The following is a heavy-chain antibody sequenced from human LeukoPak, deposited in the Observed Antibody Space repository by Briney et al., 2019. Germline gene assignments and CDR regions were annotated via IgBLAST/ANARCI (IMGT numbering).Heavy chain of an antibody. CDR2: ISYDGSNK. V-gene: IGHV3-30-3*01. J-gene: IGHJ3*02. D-gene: IGHD2-21*02. CDR3: AREDCGGDCLSHDAFDI. Sequence: PGRSLRLSCAASGFTFSSYAMHWVRQAPGKGLKWVAVISYDGSNKYYADSVKGRFTISRDNSKNTLYLQMNSLRAEDTAVYYCAREDCGGDCLSHDAFDIWGQGTMVTVSS. CDR1: GFTFSSYA.